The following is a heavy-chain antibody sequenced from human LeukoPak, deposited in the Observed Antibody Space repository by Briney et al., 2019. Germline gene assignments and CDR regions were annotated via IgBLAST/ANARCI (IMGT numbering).Heavy chain of an antibody. CDR1: GFTFSAYA. CDR2: LTLSGTNT. CDR3: AKDTSLRTSYHGYFDF. Sequence: GGTLRLSCAASGFTFSAYAMSWVSQAQGKGLEWVSALTLSGTNTHYAGSVKGRFTISRDVSKSTLYLQMNTLTAEDTAVYYCAKDTSLRTSYHGYFDFWGQGALVTVSS. V-gene: IGHV3-23*01. J-gene: IGHJ4*02. D-gene: IGHD2/OR15-2a*01.